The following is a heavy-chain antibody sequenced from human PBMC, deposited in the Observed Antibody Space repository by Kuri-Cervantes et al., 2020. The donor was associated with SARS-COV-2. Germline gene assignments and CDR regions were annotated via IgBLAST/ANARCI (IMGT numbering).Heavy chain of an antibody. V-gene: IGHV5-51*01. CDR3: ARRSRPYGDDDAFDI. D-gene: IGHD4-17*01. Sequence: NVSCKGSGYSFTSYWIGWVRQMPGKGLEWMGIIYPGDSDTRYSPSFQGQVTISADKSISTAYLQWSSLKASDTAMYYCARRSRPYGDDDAFDIWGQGTMVTVSS. CDR2: IYPGDSDT. J-gene: IGHJ3*02. CDR1: GYSFTSYW.